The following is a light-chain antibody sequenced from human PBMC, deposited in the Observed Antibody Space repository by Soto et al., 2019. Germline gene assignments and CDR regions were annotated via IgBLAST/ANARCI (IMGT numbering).Light chain of an antibody. Sequence: SALTQPASVSGSPGQSIPLSCTGTSSDVGRYNLVSWYQQHPGKAPKLILYEGIKRPSGVSHRFSGSKSGNTASLTISGLQAEDEADYYCCSYAGTFTSYVFGTGTKLTVL. CDR3: CSYAGTFTSYV. CDR1: SSDVGRYNL. J-gene: IGLJ1*01. CDR2: EGI. V-gene: IGLV2-23*01.